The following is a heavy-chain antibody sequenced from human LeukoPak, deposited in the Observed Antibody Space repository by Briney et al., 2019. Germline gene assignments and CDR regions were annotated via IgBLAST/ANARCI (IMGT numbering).Heavy chain of an antibody. J-gene: IGHJ4*02. Sequence: GGSLRLSCAASGFTFSDYYMSWIRQAPGKGLEWVSYISSSSSTIYYADSVKGRFTISRDNAKNSLYLQMNSLRAEDTAVYYCARDRTVVGTYYFDYWGQGTLVTVSS. D-gene: IGHD2-2*01. CDR3: ARDRTVVGTYYFDY. V-gene: IGHV3-11*04. CDR2: ISSSSSTI. CDR1: GFTFSDYY.